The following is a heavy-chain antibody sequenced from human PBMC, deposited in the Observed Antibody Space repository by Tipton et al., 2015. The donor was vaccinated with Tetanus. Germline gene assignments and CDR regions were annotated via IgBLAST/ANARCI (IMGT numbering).Heavy chain of an antibody. Sequence: SLRLSCAASGFTFGNYYMHWVRQAPGKGLVWVSRINSDGSSTSYADSVKGRFTISRGNAKNTLYLQMNSLAAEDTAVYYCTRDRLAYCSGGFCYGPLASWGQGTLVTVSS. J-gene: IGHJ4*02. CDR2: INSDGSST. CDR3: TRDRLAYCSGGFCYGPLAS. D-gene: IGHD2-15*01. V-gene: IGHV3-74*01. CDR1: GFTFGNYY.